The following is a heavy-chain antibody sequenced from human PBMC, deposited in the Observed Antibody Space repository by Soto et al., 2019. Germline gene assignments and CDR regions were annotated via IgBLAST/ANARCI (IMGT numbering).Heavy chain of an antibody. J-gene: IGHJ6*02. V-gene: IGHV1-69*13. CDR3: ASHEGVYDDTAADYYYYGMDV. CDR1: GGTFSSYA. D-gene: IGHD2-2*01. CDR2: IIPIFGTA. Sequence: SVKFSCKASGGTFSSYAISWVRQAPGQGLDWMGGIIPIFGTANYAKKFQGRVTITADESTSTAYMELSSLRSEDTAVYYCASHEGVYDDTAADYYYYGMDVWGQGTTVTVSS.